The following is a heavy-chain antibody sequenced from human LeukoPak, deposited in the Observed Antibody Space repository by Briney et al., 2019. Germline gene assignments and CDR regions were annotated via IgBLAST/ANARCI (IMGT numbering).Heavy chain of an antibody. V-gene: IGHV3-21*01. CDR3: ARELIAVADTVGDF. CDR1: GFSFSIYS. CDR2: ISSTSSYI. J-gene: IGHJ4*02. Sequence: GGSLRLSCAASGFSFSIYSMNWVRQAPGSGLEWASSISSTSSYISYADSVKGRFTISRDNAKNSLYLQMNRLRAEDTAVYYCARELIAVADTVGDFWGQGTLVTVSS. D-gene: IGHD6-19*01.